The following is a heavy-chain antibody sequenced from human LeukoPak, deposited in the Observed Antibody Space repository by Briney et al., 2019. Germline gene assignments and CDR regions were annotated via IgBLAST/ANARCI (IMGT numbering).Heavy chain of an antibody. D-gene: IGHD6-13*01. CDR3: ARVMPLIAAVGWFDP. CDR2: IYYSGST. CDR1: GGSISSSNW. V-gene: IGHV4-4*02. J-gene: IGHJ5*02. Sequence: SGTLSLTCAVSGGSISSSNWWSWVRQPPGKGLEWIGSIYYSGSTYYNPSLKSRVTISVDTSKNQFSLKLSSVTAADTAVYYCARVMPLIAAVGWFDPWGQGTLVTVSS.